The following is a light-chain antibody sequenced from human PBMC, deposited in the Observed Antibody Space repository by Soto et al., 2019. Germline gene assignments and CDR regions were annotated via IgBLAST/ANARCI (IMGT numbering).Light chain of an antibody. Sequence: QSVLTQPASVSASPGQSITISCTGTSSDVGGYNYVSWYQQHPGKAPTLLIYDVTDRPSGVSNRFSASQSVNTASLTISGLQAEDEAEYFCSSYTPRTTLVFGGGTKRTVL. CDR2: DVT. CDR3: SSYTPRTTLV. J-gene: IGLJ2*01. V-gene: IGLV2-14*03. CDR1: SSDVGGYNY.